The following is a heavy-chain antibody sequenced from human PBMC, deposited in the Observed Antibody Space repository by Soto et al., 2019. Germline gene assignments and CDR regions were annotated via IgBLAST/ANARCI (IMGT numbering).Heavy chain of an antibody. D-gene: IGHD3-3*01. CDR1: GGTXISYA. J-gene: IGHJ5*02. CDR2: IIPIFCTA. CDR3: ARAPPDHITIFGVVLGWFDP. V-gene: IGHV1-69*13. Sequence: GXSXKVSFKAAGGTXISYAIGWVRQAPGQGLEWMGGIIPIFCTANYAQKFQGRVTIKADESTRTAYMELRSLRSEDTAVYYFARAPPDHITIFGVVLGWFDPWGQGTLGTVSS.